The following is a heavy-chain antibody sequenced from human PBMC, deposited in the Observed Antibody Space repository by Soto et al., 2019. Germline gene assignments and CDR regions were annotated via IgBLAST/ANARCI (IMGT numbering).Heavy chain of an antibody. J-gene: IGHJ5*02. Sequence: QVQLVQSGAEVKKPGASVKVSCKASGYTFTSYGISWVRQAPGQGLEWMGWISAYNGNTNYAQKLQGRVTMTTDTPTSTAYMELRSLISDDTAVYYCARVRRGVDTAIIVPTQFAWFDPWGQGTLVTVSS. V-gene: IGHV1-18*01. CDR3: ARVRRGVDTAIIVPTQFAWFDP. D-gene: IGHD5-18*01. CDR1: GYTFTSYG. CDR2: ISAYNGNT.